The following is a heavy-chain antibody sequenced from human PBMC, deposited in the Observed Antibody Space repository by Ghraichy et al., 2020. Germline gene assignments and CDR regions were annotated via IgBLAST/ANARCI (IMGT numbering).Heavy chain of an antibody. CDR1: GFTFSSYA. J-gene: IGHJ4*02. V-gene: IGHV3-23*01. CDR3: AKDSLRHYYDSSGYFDY. Sequence: GGSLRLSCAASGFTFSSYAMSWVRQAPGKGLEWVSAISGSGGSTYYADSVKGRFTISRDNSKNTLYLQMNSLRAEDTAVYYCAKDSLRHYYDSSGYFDYWGQGTLVTVSS. D-gene: IGHD3-22*01. CDR2: ISGSGGST.